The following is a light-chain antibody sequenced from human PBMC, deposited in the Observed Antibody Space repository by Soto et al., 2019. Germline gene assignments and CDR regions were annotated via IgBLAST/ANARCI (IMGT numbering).Light chain of an antibody. CDR2: GAS. V-gene: IGKV3-15*01. CDR3: QQYNHRPPST. Sequence: EIVMTQSPATLSVSPGDGATLSCRASQSIGSNLAWYQQRPGQAPRLLLYGASTRATSTPARFSGSGSGTDFTLTISSLQSEDFAVYYCQQYNHRPPSTFGQGTKLDIK. CDR1: QSIGSN. J-gene: IGKJ1*01.